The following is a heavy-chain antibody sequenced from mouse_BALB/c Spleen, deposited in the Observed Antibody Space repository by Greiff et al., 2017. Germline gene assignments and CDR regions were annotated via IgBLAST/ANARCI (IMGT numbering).Heavy chain of an antibody. D-gene: IGHD2-10*02. CDR1: GYSITSGYY. CDR2: ISYDGSN. Sequence: EVQLQESGPGLVKPSQSLSLTCSVTGYSITSGYYWNWIRQFPGNKLEWMGYISYDGSNNYNPSLKNRISITRDTSKNQFFLKLNSVTTEDTATYYCARVGYGNYFAYWGQGTLVTVSA. J-gene: IGHJ3*01. CDR3: ARVGYGNYFAY. V-gene: IGHV3-6*02.